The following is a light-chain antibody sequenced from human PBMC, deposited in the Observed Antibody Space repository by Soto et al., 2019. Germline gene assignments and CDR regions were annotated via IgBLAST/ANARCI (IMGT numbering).Light chain of an antibody. V-gene: IGKV3-20*01. CDR2: GAS. Sequence: EIVLTQSPGTLSLSPGESASLSCRASQRVSSSYLAWYQHKPGQAPRLVMYGASSGATGIPDRFSGSGSGTDFTLTISRLEPEDFAVYYCHQYGTSPLTFGPGTKVDIK. CDR1: QRVSSSY. J-gene: IGKJ3*01. CDR3: HQYGTSPLT.